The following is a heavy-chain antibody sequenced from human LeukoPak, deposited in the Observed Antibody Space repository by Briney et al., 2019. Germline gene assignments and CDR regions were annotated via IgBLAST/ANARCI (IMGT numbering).Heavy chain of an antibody. CDR3: ARGVAVAVTFDY. J-gene: IGHJ4*02. Sequence: SVKVSCKASGGTSSSYAISWVRQAPGQGLEWMGRIIPIFGTANYAQKFQGRVTITTDESTSTAYMELSSLRSEDTAVYYCARGVAVAVTFDYWGQGTLVTVSS. D-gene: IGHD6-19*01. V-gene: IGHV1-69*05. CDR2: IIPIFGTA. CDR1: GGTSSSYA.